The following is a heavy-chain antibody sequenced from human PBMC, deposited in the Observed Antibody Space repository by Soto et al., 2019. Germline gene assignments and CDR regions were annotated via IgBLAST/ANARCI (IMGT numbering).Heavy chain of an antibody. CDR3: ARGGVHAALDI. D-gene: IGHD3-10*01. V-gene: IGHV3-74*01. CDR1: GFTLRNYY. CDR2: INGDGSIT. J-gene: IGHJ3*02. Sequence: EVQLVESGGGLVQPGGSLRLSCAVSGFTLRNYYMHWARQAPGKGLVWVSHINGDGSITNYADSVKGRFTISRDNAKNTMYLQMSGQRAEDTVVYYLARGGVHAALDIWGEGTIVPVSS.